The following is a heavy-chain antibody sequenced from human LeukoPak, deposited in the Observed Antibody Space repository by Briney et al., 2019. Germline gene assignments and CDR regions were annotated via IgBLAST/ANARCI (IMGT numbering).Heavy chain of an antibody. D-gene: IGHD1-26*01. CDR1: GFTFRNRW. CDR2: TGQYGQDD. Sequence: GGSLRLSCAASGFTFRNRWATWVRQAPGKGLEWVASTGQYGQDDDYVDSVRGRFTISRDNAKNSLYLQMNSLRVEDTAVYFCARDKSSGSFDYWGQGTLVTVSS. J-gene: IGHJ4*02. V-gene: IGHV3-7*01. CDR3: ARDKSSGSFDY.